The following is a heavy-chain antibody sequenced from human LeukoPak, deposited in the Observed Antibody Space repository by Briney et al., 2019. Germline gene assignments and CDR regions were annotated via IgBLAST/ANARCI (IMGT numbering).Heavy chain of an antibody. J-gene: IGHJ4*02. D-gene: IGHD2-2*01. V-gene: IGHV1-69*13. Sequence: SVKVSCKASGGTFSSYAISWVRQAPGQGLEWMGGIIPIFGTANYAQKFQGRVTITADESTSTAYMELSSLRSEDTAVYYCARVLGYCSSTSCPLYYWGQGTLVTVSS. CDR1: GGTFSSYA. CDR2: IIPIFGTA. CDR3: ARVLGYCSSTSCPLYY.